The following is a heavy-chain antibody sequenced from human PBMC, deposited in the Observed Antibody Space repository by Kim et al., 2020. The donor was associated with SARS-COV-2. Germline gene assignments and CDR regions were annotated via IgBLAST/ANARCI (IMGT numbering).Heavy chain of an antibody. Sequence: GGSLRLSCAVYGFTFTGYAMSWVRQAPGKGLEWVSVISASGGSTYYADSVKGRFTISRDISKNTLYLQMNSLRVEDTALYYCAKDRSPWGVNDHWGQGTL. D-gene: IGHD3-10*01. V-gene: IGHV3-23*01. CDR2: ISASGGST. CDR3: AKDRSPWGVNDH. J-gene: IGHJ4*02. CDR1: GFTFTGYA.